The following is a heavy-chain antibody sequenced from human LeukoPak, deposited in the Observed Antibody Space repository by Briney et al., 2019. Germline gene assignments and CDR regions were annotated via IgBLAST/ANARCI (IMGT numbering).Heavy chain of an antibody. V-gene: IGHV1-18*01. CDR3: ARTSDLGYCSGGSCYSGDY. CDR1: GYSFTSYG. D-gene: IGHD2-15*01. J-gene: IGHJ4*02. Sequence: GASVKVSCKASGYSFTSYGISWVRQAPGQGLEWMGWISAHNGATNYAQKLQGRVTMTTDTSTSTAYMELRSLRSDDTAVYYCARTSDLGYCSGGSCYSGDYWGQGTLVTVSS. CDR2: ISAHNGAT.